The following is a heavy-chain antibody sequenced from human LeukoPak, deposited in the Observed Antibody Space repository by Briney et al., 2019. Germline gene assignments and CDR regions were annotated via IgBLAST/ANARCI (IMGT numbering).Heavy chain of an antibody. CDR2: IYYSGST. V-gene: IGHV4-59*01. Sequence: SETLSLTCTVSGGSISSYYWSWIRQPPGKGLEWIGYIYYSGSTNYDPSLKSRVTISVDTSKNQFSLKLSSVTAADTAVYYCARGDYVWGSYRYSNAFDIWGQGTMVTVSS. J-gene: IGHJ3*02. CDR3: ARGDYVWGSYRYSNAFDI. D-gene: IGHD3-16*02. CDR1: GGSISSYY.